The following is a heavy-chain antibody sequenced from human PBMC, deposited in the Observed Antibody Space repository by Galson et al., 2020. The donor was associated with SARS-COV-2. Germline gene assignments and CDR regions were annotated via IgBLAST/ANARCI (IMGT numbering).Heavy chain of an antibody. CDR1: GFTFDDYA. D-gene: IGHD1-26*01. Sequence: GGSLRLSCAASGFTFDDYAMHWVRQAPGKGLEWVSGISWNSGSIGYADSVKGRFTISRDNAKNSLYLQMNSLRAEDTALYYCAKMWELTTPGDYWGQGTLVTVSS. V-gene: IGHV3-9*01. J-gene: IGHJ4*02. CDR2: ISWNSGSI. CDR3: AKMWELTTPGDY.